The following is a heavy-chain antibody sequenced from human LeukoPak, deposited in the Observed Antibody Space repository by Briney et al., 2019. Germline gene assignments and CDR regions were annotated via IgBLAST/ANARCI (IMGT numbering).Heavy chain of an antibody. CDR2: INWNGGST. CDR1: GFTFDDYG. V-gene: IGHV3-20*04. D-gene: IGHD6-19*01. Sequence: GGSLRLSCAASGFTFDDYGMSWVRQAPGKGLEWVSGINWNGGSTGYADSVKGRFTISRDNAKNSLYLQMNSLRAEDTALYYCARDRGRGWYGEFDYWGQGTLVTVSS. CDR3: ARDRGRGWYGEFDY. J-gene: IGHJ4*02.